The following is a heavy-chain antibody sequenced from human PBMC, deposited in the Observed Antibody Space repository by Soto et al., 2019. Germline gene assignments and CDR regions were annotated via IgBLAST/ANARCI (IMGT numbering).Heavy chain of an antibody. D-gene: IGHD3-10*01. Sequence: GGSLRLSCAASGFTFSSYAMSWVRQAPGKGLEWGSAISGSGGSTYYADSVKGRFTISRDNSKNTLYLQMNSLRAEDPAVYYCAKDGGRRYYPHDTSDFDYRGQGPLVTVSS. CDR1: GFTFSSYA. CDR3: AKDGGRRYYPHDTSDFDY. V-gene: IGHV3-23*01. J-gene: IGHJ4*02. CDR2: ISGSGGST.